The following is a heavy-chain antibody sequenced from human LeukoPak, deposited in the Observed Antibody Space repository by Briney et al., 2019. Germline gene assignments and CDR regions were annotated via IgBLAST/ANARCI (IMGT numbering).Heavy chain of an antibody. Sequence: SSQTLSLTCTVSGGSISSGDYYWSWIRQPPGKGLEWIGYIYYSGSTYYNPSLKSRVTISVDTSKNQFSLKLSSVTAADTAVYYCAREGYSGSYYDWFDLWGQGTLVTVSS. V-gene: IGHV4-30-4*01. CDR3: AREGYSGSYYDWFDL. CDR1: GGSISSGDYY. CDR2: IYYSGST. J-gene: IGHJ5*02. D-gene: IGHD1-26*01.